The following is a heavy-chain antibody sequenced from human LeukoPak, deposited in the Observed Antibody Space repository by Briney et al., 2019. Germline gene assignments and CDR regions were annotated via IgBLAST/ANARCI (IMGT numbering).Heavy chain of an antibody. V-gene: IGHV3-30*18. CDR2: ISSDGSIK. D-gene: IGHD3-3*01. Sequence: GGSLRLSCTASKFTFSHYGMQWVRQAPGKGLEWVAVISSDGSIKVYADSVKGRFTLSRDNSINAVDLQMNSLRAEDTAVYYCVKEYHSRGFGAYFDYWGQGTLVTVSS. CDR1: KFTFSHYG. CDR3: VKEYHSRGFGAYFDY. J-gene: IGHJ4*02.